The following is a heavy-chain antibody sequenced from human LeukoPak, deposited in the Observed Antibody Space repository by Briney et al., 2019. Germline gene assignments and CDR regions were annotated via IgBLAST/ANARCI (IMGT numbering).Heavy chain of an antibody. CDR1: GFTFDDYG. J-gene: IGHJ3*02. CDR3: ARDYIAETYYYDSSGAFDI. V-gene: IGHV3-20*04. Sequence: RGSLRLSCAASGFTFDDYGMSWVRQAPGKGLEWVSGINWNGGSTGYADSVKGRFTISRDNAKNSLYLQMNSLRAEDTALYYCARDYIAETYYYDSSGAFDIWGQGTMVTVSS. CDR2: INWNGGST. D-gene: IGHD3-22*01.